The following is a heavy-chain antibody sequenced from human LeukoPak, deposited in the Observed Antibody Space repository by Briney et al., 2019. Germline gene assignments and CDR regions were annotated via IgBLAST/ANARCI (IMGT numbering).Heavy chain of an antibody. CDR2: IYPDDSDT. CDR3: AIFGDKYGSGSYGDS. D-gene: IGHD3-10*01. Sequence: GASLKISCKGFGYTFSNYWIGWVRPMPGKGLEWMGIIYPDDSDTRYSPSFQGQVTISADKSITTAFLQWSSLKASDTAMYYCAIFGDKYGSGSYGDSWGQGTLVTVSS. J-gene: IGHJ4*02. CDR1: GYTFSNYW. V-gene: IGHV5-51*01.